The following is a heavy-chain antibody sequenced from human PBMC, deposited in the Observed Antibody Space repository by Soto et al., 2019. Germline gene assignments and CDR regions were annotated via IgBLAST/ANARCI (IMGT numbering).Heavy chain of an antibody. J-gene: IGHJ6*02. D-gene: IGHD3-10*01. V-gene: IGHV1-69*13. Sequence: ASVKVSCKASGGTFSSYAISWVRQAPGQGLEWMGGIIPIFGTASYAQKFQGRVTITADESTSTAYMELSSLRSEDTAVYYCARAYGSGSYYRDYYYYGMDVWGQGTTVTVSS. CDR2: IIPIFGTA. CDR3: ARAYGSGSYYRDYYYYGMDV. CDR1: GGTFSSYA.